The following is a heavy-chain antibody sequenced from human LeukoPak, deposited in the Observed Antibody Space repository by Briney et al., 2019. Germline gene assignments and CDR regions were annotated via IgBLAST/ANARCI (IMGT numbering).Heavy chain of an antibody. D-gene: IGHD1-7*01. V-gene: IGHV4-31*03. CDR1: GGSISSGGYY. CDR2: IYYSGST. CDR3: ARDSGTTVDY. J-gene: IGHJ4*02. Sequence: SETLSLTCTVSGGSISSGGYYWSWIRQHPGKGLEWIGYIYYSGSTYYNPSLRSRVTISVDTSKNQFSLKLSSVTAADTAVYYCARDSGTTVDYWGQGTLVTVSS.